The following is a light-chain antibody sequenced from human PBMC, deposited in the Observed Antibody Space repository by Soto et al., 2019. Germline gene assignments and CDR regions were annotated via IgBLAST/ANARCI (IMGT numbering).Light chain of an antibody. J-gene: IGLJ1*01. CDR2: EVN. V-gene: IGLV2-8*01. CDR3: SSYAGSNSYV. CDR1: SSDIGAYNF. Sequence: QSVLTQTPSASGSPGQSVTISCTGNSSDIGAYNFVSWYQQHPGKAPKFIIYEVNKRPSGVPDRFSGSKSGNTASLTVSGLQPEDEADYFCSSYAGSNSYVFGTGTKVTVL.